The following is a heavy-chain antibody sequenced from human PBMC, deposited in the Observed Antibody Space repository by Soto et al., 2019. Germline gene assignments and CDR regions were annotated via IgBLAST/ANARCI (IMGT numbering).Heavy chain of an antibody. J-gene: IGHJ6*03. V-gene: IGHV4-34*01. Sequence: QVQLQQWGAGLLKPSETLSLTCAVYGGSFSGYYWSWIRQPPGKGLEWIGEINHSGRTNYNPSLKSRVTISIDTSKNQFSLKLNSVTAADTAVFYCARAKVVTATFSYDDYMDVWGQGTTVTVSS. D-gene: IGHD2-15*01. CDR3: ARAKVVTATFSYDDYMDV. CDR1: GGSFSGYY. CDR2: INHSGRT.